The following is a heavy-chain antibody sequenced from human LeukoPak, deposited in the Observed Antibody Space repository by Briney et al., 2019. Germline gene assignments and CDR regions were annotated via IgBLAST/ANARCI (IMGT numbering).Heavy chain of an antibody. V-gene: IGHV4-38-2*02. CDR1: GYSISSGYY. CDR3: ARETGTGLQPYYYYYYMDV. Sequence: SETLSLTCTVSGYSISSGYYWGWIRQPPGKGLEWIGSIYHSGSTYYNPSLKSRVTISVDTSKNQFSLKLSSVTAADTTVYYCARETGTGLQPYYYYYYMDVWGKGTTVTVSS. CDR2: IYHSGST. D-gene: IGHD4-11*01. J-gene: IGHJ6*03.